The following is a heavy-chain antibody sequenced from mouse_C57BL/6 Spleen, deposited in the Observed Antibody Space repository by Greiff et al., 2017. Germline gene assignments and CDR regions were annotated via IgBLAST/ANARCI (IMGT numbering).Heavy chain of an antibody. J-gene: IGHJ2*01. Sequence: QVTLKVCGPGILQSSQTLSLTCSFSGFSLSTSGMGVSWIRQPSGKGLVWLAHIYWDDDKCYKPSLKRRLTNSQDTSRNQLFLKITSAYTADTATYYCARSLYDGSSLYVDYRGQGTTLTVSS. D-gene: IGHD1-1*01. CDR1: GFSLSTSGMG. CDR2: IYWDDDK. V-gene: IGHV8-12*01. CDR3: ARSLYDGSSLYVDY.